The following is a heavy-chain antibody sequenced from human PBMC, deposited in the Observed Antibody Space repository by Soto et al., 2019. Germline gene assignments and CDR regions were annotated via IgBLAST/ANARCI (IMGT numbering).Heavy chain of an antibody. CDR1: GFTFSSYG. D-gene: IGHD5-18*01. Sequence: HPGGSLRLSCAASGFTFSSYGMHWVRQAPGKGLEWLAVIWYDGSNKYYADSVKGRFTISRDNSKNTLYLQMNSLRAEDTAVYYCARERGGYSYGTYYYYYGMEVWGQGTTVTVSS. CDR2: IWYDGSNK. CDR3: ARERGGYSYGTYYYYYGMEV. V-gene: IGHV3-33*08. J-gene: IGHJ6*02.